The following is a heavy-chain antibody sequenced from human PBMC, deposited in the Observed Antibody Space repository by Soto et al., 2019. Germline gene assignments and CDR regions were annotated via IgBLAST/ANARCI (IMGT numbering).Heavy chain of an antibody. J-gene: IGHJ4*02. CDR1: GYTFTTND. V-gene: IGHV1-8*01. D-gene: IGHD6-13*01. Sequence: ASVKVSCKASGYTFTTNDINWVRQASGQGLEWMGWMKPNTGDSGSAQDFQGRITVTRDTATSTAYMELSSLRSEDTAVYYCARGGPAAGFDLWGQGTLVTVSS. CDR3: ARGGPAAGFDL. CDR2: MKPNTGDS.